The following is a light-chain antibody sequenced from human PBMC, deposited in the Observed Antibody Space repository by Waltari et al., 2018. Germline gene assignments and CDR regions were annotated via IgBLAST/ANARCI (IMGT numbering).Light chain of an antibody. CDR1: PLRKFY. Sequence: SSELTQDPAVSVALGQTVPIPCQGEPLRKFYATWYQQKPGQAPVIVISGRNNRPSGIPDRFSASSSGKIASLTISGAQAEDEADYYCNSRDGSGTHMGNVFGPGTKVTVL. CDR2: GRN. J-gene: IGLJ1*01. CDR3: NSRDGSGTHMGNV. V-gene: IGLV3-19*01.